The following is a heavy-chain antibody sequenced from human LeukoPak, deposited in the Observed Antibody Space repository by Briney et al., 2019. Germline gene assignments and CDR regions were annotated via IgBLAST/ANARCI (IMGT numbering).Heavy chain of an antibody. D-gene: IGHD3-10*01. CDR2: ISGSGGTT. J-gene: IGHJ4*02. V-gene: IGHV3-23*01. CDR3: AKDRGY. CDR1: GFTFSTFA. Sequence: GGSLRLSCVASGFTFSTFAMTWVRQAPGKGLEWVSAISGSGGTTYFADSVKGRFTISRDNSKNTLYLQMNSLRVEDTAVYYCAKDRGYWGQGTLVTVSS.